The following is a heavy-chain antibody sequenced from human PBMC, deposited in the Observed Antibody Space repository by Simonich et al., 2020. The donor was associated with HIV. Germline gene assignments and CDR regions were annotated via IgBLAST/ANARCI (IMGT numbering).Heavy chain of an antibody. CDR3: ARGPDSSGYFYYYYYMDV. J-gene: IGHJ6*03. V-gene: IGHV4-34*11. CDR2: IYYSGRT. D-gene: IGHD3-22*01. Sequence: QVQLQQWGAGLLKPSETLSLTCAVYGGSFSGYYWSWIRQPPGKGLEWIGYIYYSGRTNYNPSLKSRVTISVDTSKNQFSLKLSSVTAADTAVYYCARGPDSSGYFYYYYYMDVWGKGTTVTVSS. CDR1: GGSFSGYY.